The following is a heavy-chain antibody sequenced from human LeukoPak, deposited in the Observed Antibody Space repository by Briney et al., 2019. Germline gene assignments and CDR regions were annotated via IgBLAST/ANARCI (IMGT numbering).Heavy chain of an antibody. Sequence: PGGSLRLSCAPSGFTFDAYAMHWVRQAPGKGLEWVALISYDGGNIYYSDSVQGRFTISRDNSKNTLYPQMNTLRPEDTAIYYCARDPPFGSGWAQNHFDYWGQGTLVTVSS. V-gene: IGHV3-30*04. J-gene: IGHJ4*02. CDR2: ISYDGGNI. CDR3: ARDPPFGSGWAQNHFDY. D-gene: IGHD6-19*01. CDR1: GFTFDAYA.